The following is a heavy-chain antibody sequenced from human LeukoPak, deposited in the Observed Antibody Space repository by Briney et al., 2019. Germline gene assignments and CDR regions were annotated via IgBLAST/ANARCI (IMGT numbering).Heavy chain of an antibody. D-gene: IGHD5-24*01. CDR2: ISYDGSNK. V-gene: IGHV3-30*01. CDR1: GFTFSSYA. CDR3: ARAGLQADKRWLLDY. Sequence: GGSLRLSCAASGFTFSSYAMHWVRQAPGKGLEWVAVISYDGSNKYYADSVKGRITISRDNSKNTLYLPMNSLRAEDTAVYYCARAGLQADKRWLLDYWGQGTLVTVSS. J-gene: IGHJ4*02.